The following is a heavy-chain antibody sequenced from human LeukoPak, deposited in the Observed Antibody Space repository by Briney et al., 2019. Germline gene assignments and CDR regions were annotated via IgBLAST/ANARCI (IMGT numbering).Heavy chain of an antibody. CDR1: GFTLSSYA. CDR2: ISGSGGST. CDR3: ARRPVGEAFDI. J-gene: IGHJ3*02. Sequence: GGSLRLSCAASGFTLSSYAMSWVRQAPGKGLEWVSAISGSGGSTYYADSVKGRFTISRDNSRNTLYLQMNSLRAEDTAVYYCARRPVGEAFDIWGQGTMVTVSS. V-gene: IGHV3-23*01. D-gene: IGHD3-16*01.